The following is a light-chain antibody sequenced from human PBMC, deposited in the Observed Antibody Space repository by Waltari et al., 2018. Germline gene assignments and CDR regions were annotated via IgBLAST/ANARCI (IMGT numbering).Light chain of an antibody. J-gene: IGKJ2*01. Sequence: DIVMTQSPDSLAVSLGERATSNCKYSQSVLHSSSSNNYLSWYKHKPGQPPKLLIYWASTRESGVPDRFSGSGSGTDFTLTISSLQAEDVAVYYCQQYYNTPYTFGQGTKLEIK. V-gene: IGKV4-1*01. CDR3: QQYYNTPYT. CDR2: WAS. CDR1: QSVLHSSSSNNY.